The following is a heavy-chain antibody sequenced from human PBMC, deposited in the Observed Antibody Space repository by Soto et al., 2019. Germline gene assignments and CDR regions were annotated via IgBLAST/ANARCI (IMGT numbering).Heavy chain of an antibody. D-gene: IGHD3-3*01. J-gene: IGHJ6*02. CDR3: ARYPHYDFWSGYPSMDV. CDR2: INPNSGGT. CDR1: GYTFTGYY. V-gene: IGHV1-2*02. Sequence: ASVKVSCKASGYTFTGYYMHWVLQAPGQGLEWMGWINPNSGGTNYAQKFQGRVTMTRDTSISTAYMELSRLRSDDTAVYYCARYPHYDFWSGYPSMDVWGQGTTVTVSS.